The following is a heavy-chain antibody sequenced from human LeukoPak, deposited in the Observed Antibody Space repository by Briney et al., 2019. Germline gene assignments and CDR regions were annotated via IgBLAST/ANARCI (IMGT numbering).Heavy chain of an antibody. J-gene: IGHJ3*02. CDR1: GGSISSYY. CDR3: ARDRSSSSRKEYDAFDI. V-gene: IGHV4-59*01. CDR2: IYYSGST. Sequence: SETLSLTCTVSGGSISSYYWSWIRQPPGKGLEWIGYIYYSGSTNYNPSLKSRVTVSVDTSKNQFSLKLSSVTAADTAVYYCARDRSSSSRKEYDAFDIWGQGTMVTVSP. D-gene: IGHD6-6*01.